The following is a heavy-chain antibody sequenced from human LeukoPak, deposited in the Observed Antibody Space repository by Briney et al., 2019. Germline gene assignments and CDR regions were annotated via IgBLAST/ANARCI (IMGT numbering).Heavy chain of an antibody. CDR3: AREDGEWELRAFDI. J-gene: IGHJ3*02. V-gene: IGHV1-46*01. CDR2: LNPSGGST. D-gene: IGHD1-26*01. Sequence: GASVKVSCKASGYTFTGYYMHWVRQAPGQGLEWMGILNPSGGSTSYAQKFQGRVTMTRDMSTSTVYMGLSSLRSEDTAVYYCAREDGEWELRAFDIWGQGTMVTVSS. CDR1: GYTFTGYY.